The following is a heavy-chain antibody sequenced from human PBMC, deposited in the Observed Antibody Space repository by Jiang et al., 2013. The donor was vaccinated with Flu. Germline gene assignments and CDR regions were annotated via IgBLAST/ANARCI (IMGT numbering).Heavy chain of an antibody. CDR1: GYSFTSYW. Sequence: GAEVKKPGDSLKISCKGSGYSFTSYWIAWVRQMPGKGLEWMGIIYPGDSDTRYSPSFQGQVTISADKSISTAYLQWSSLKASDTAMYYCARKYCSSTSCYNWFDPWGQGTLVTVSS. J-gene: IGHJ5*02. CDR2: IYPGDSDT. V-gene: IGHV5-51*01. D-gene: IGHD2-2*01. CDR3: ARKYCSSTSCYNWFDP.